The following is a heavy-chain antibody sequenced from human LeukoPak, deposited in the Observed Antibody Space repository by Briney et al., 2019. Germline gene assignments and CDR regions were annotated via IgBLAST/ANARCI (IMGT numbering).Heavy chain of an antibody. Sequence: SETLSLTCTVSGGSISSFGYFWGWIRQPPGKGLEWIASISYSESTYYNPSLKSRVTISVDTSKNQFSLNLSSVTAADTAVYYCARHNTIFGVIRHWGQGTLVTVSS. CDR2: ISYSEST. D-gene: IGHD3-3*01. J-gene: IGHJ4*02. V-gene: IGHV4-39*01. CDR3: ARHNTIFGVIRH. CDR1: GGSISSFGYF.